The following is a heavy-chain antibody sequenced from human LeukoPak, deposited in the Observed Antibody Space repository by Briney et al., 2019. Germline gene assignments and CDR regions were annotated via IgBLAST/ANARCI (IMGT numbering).Heavy chain of an antibody. Sequence: GGSLRLSCAASGFTFSSYSMNWVRQAPGKGLEWVSSISSSSSYIYYADSVKGRFTISRDNAKNSLYLQMNSLRAEDTAVYYCARERGVYDYVWGSYRYTEYWGQGTLVTVSS. CDR3: ARERGVYDYVWGSYRYTEY. CDR2: ISSSSSYI. D-gene: IGHD3-16*02. V-gene: IGHV3-21*01. CDR1: GFTFSSYS. J-gene: IGHJ4*02.